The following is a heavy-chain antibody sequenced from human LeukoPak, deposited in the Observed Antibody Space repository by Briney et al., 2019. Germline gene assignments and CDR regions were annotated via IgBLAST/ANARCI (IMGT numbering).Heavy chain of an antibody. D-gene: IGHD6-19*01. CDR1: GGSISSGDYY. V-gene: IGHV4-30-4*01. CDR3: ARDRGAQWWYFDL. Sequence: SQTLSLTCTVSGGSISSGDYYWSWIRQPPGKGLEWIGYIYYSGSTYYNPSLKSRATISVDTSKNQFSLKLSSVTAADTAVYYCARDRGAQWWYFDLWGRGTLVTVSS. J-gene: IGHJ2*01. CDR2: IYYSGST.